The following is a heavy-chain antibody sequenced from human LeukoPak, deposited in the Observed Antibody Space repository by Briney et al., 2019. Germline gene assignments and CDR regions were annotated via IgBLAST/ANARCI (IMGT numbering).Heavy chain of an antibody. Sequence: SETLSLTCTVSGGSISSYYWSWIRQPAGKGLEWIGRIYTSGSTNYNPSLKSRVTMSVDTYKNQFSLKPSSVTAADTAVYYCASGSIASLVYWGQGTLVTVSS. D-gene: IGHD6-6*01. CDR1: GGSISSYY. CDR3: ASGSIASLVY. CDR2: IYTSGST. J-gene: IGHJ4*02. V-gene: IGHV4-4*07.